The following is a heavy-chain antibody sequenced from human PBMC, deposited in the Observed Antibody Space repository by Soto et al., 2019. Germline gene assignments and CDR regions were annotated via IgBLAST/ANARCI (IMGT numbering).Heavy chain of an antibody. CDR2: IVPNVGTV. D-gene: IGHD3-3*01. CDR1: GGAFSSFINYP. J-gene: IGHJ4*02. CDR3: ARRDTSGFLRYFDN. Sequence: SVKVSCKSSGGAFSSFINYPINWVRQAPGQGLEWMGGIVPNVGTVNYAQKFRGKVTITADKSTGTAYMELSSLRSEDTALYYCARRDTSGFLRYFDNWGQGTQVTVSS. V-gene: IGHV1-69*06.